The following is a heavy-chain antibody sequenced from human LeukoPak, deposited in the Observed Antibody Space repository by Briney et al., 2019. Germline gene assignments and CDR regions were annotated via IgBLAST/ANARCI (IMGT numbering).Heavy chain of an antibody. J-gene: IGHJ4*02. V-gene: IGHV4-39*07. Sequence: SETLSLTCTVSGGSISSSSYYWGWIRQPPGKGLEWIGEIFHSGSTKYNPSLKSRVTISVDKSKNQFYLKLSSVTAADTAVYYCARSYCSGGSCYDYWGQGTLVTVSS. D-gene: IGHD2-15*01. CDR2: IFHSGST. CDR1: GGSISSSSYY. CDR3: ARSYCSGGSCYDY.